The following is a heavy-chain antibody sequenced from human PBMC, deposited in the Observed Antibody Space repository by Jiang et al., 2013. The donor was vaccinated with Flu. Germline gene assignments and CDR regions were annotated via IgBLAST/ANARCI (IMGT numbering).Heavy chain of an antibody. CDR2: INHSGST. CDR1: GGSFSGYY. CDR3: ARATQQGASGHFQH. J-gene: IGHJ1*01. V-gene: IGHV4-34*01. Sequence: LLKPSETLSLTCAVYGGSFSGYYWSWIRQPPGKGLEWIGEINHSGSTNCNPSLKSRVTISVDTSKNQFSLKLSSVTAADTAVYYCARATQQGASGHFQHWGQGTLVTVSS. D-gene: IGHD6-13*01.